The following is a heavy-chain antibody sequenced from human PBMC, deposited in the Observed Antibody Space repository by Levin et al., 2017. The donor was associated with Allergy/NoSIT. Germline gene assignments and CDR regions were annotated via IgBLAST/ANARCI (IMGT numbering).Heavy chain of an antibody. D-gene: IGHD2-15*01. CDR2: MNPNSGNT. J-gene: IGHJ4*02. V-gene: IGHV1-8*01. Sequence: GESLKISCKASGYTFTSYDINWVRQATGQGLEWMGWMNPNSGNTGYAQKFQGRVTMTRNTSISTAYMELSSLRSEDTAVYYCARPEGGRQADEYYFDYWGQGTLVTVSS. CDR1: GYTFTSYD. CDR3: ARPEGGRQADEYYFDY.